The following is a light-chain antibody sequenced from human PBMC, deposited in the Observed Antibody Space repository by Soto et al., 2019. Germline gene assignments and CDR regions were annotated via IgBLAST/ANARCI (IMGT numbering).Light chain of an antibody. Sequence: TQSPATLSVSPGGRVTLSCRASQSVSSNLAWYQQKPGQAPRLLIYDASARATGIPARFSGSGSGTEFTLSISSLQAEDFAVFHCQQYNDWPQTFGQGTKVDIK. CDR1: QSVSSN. CDR3: QQYNDWPQT. V-gene: IGKV3-15*01. CDR2: DAS. J-gene: IGKJ1*01.